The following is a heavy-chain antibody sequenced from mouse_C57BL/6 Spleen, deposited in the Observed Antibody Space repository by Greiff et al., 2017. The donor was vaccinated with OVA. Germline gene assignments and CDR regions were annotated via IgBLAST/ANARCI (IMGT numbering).Heavy chain of an antibody. D-gene: IGHD1-1*01. CDR3: ARSAYYYGSSQNYYAMDY. CDR1: GYTFTSYW. CDR2: IDPSDSET. Sequence: QVQLQQPGAELVRPGSSVKLSCKASGYTFTSYWMHWVKQRPIQGLEWIGNIDPSDSETHYNQKFKDKATLTVDKSSSTAYMQLSSLTSEDSAVYYCARSAYYYGSSQNYYAMDYWGQGTSVTVSS. J-gene: IGHJ4*01. V-gene: IGHV1-52*01.